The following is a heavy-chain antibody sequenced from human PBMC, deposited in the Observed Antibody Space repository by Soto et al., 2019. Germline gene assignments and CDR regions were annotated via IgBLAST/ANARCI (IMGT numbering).Heavy chain of an antibody. D-gene: IGHD6-6*01. CDR1: GGTFSSYT. CDR3: ARTGGIAAQARFDP. V-gene: IGHV1-69*02. CDR2: IIPILGIA. J-gene: IGHJ5*02. Sequence: SVKVSCKASGGTFSSYTIIWVRQAPGQGLEWMGRIIPILGIANYAQKFQGRVTITADKSTSTAYMELGSLRSEDTAVYYCARTGGIAAQARFDPWGQGTLVTVSS.